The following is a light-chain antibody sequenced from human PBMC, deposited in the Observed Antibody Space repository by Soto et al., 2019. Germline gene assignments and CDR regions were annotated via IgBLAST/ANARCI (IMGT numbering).Light chain of an antibody. J-gene: IGLJ3*02. Sequence: QAVVTQPPSASGTPGQRVTISCSGSSSNIGSNYVYWYHQLPGTAPKLVIYRNNQRPSGVPDRISGSKSGTSASLAISGLRSEDEADYYCTSYGYSIVWVFGGGTKVTVL. CDR1: SSNIGSNY. CDR3: TSYGYSIVWV. CDR2: RNN. V-gene: IGLV1-47*01.